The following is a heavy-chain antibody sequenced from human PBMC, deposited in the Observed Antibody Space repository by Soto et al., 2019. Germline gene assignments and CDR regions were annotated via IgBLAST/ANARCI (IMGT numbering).Heavy chain of an antibody. CDR1: GFTFNSYG. D-gene: IGHD2-15*01. CDR3: AREGDGYCSGTRCFHYYGLGV. V-gene: IGHV3-33*05. J-gene: IGHJ6*02. Sequence: QVQLVESGGGVVQPGTSLRLSCTASGFTFNSYGIHWVRQAPGKGLEWLALIEYNAKNRFYADSVKGRFSISRDNSRNSVYLKVNGLSAEDTAVYYCAREGDGYCSGTRCFHYYGLGVWGQGTTVIVSS. CDR2: IEYNAKNR.